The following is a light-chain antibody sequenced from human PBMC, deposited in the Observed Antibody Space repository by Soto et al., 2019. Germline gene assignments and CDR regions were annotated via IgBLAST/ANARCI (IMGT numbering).Light chain of an antibody. CDR3: SSFTSNRIYV. CDR1: NSNLGAGYD. J-gene: IGLJ1*01. Sequence: QSVLTQPPSVSGAPGQRVTISCTGNNSNLGAGYDVHWYQQLPGAAPKLVIFGNRNRPSGVPERFSGSKSGTSASLAISGLQPEDEADYYCSSFTSNRIYVFGPGTKLTVL. CDR2: GNR. V-gene: IGLV1-40*01.